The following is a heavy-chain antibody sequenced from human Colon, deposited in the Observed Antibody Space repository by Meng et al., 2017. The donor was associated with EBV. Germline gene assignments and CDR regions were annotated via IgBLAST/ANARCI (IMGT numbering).Heavy chain of an antibody. J-gene: IGHJ5*02. CDR3: ARHFINWFDP. CDR2: IYYSGRT. V-gene: IGHV4-59*08. CDR1: GGSIGSYY. Sequence: LQELGPGVGTPSWSLPLTSTSSGGSIGSYYCSWIRQPPGKGLEWIGYIYYSGRTNYHPSLKNRVTISVDTSKNQFSLKLSSVTAADTAVYYCARHFINWFDPWGQGTLVTVSS.